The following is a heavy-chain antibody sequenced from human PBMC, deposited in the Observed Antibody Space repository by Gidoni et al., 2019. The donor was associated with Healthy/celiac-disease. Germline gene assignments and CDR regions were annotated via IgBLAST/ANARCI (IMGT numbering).Heavy chain of an antibody. Sequence: QVQLVQSGAEVKKPGASVKVSCKASGYTFTGYYMHWVRQATGQGLEWMGWINPNSGGTNYAQKCQGRVTMTRDTSISTAYMELSRLRSDDTAVYYCARSPPARVSSFGMDVWGQGTTVTVSS. CDR3: ARSPPARVSSFGMDV. J-gene: IGHJ6*02. CDR2: INPNSGGT. D-gene: IGHD3-10*01. V-gene: IGHV1-2*02. CDR1: GYTFTGYY.